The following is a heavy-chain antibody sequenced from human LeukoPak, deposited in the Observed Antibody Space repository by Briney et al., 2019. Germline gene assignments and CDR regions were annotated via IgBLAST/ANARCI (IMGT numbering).Heavy chain of an antibody. CDR1: GYTFTSYA. J-gene: IGHJ4*02. D-gene: IGHD3-10*01. V-gene: IGHV7-4-1*02. CDR3: ARDHRLGRMVRGVTELDY. CDR2: INTNTGNP. Sequence: EASVKVSCKASGYTFTSYAMNWVRQAPGQGLEWMGWINTNTGNPTYAQGFTGRFVFSLDTSVSTAYLQISSLKAEDTAVYYCARDHRLGRMVRGVTELDYWGQGTLVAVSS.